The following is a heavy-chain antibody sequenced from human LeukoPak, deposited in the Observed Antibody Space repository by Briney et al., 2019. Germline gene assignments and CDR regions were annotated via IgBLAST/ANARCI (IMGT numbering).Heavy chain of an antibody. D-gene: IGHD3-22*01. CDR1: GGTFSSYA. CDR2: IIPIFGTA. Sequence: GASVKVSCKASGGTFSSYAISWVRQAPGQGLEWMGRIIPIFGTANYAQKFQGRVTITTDESTSTAYMGLSSLRSEDTAVYYCAPDSYYYDSSSGWGQGTLVTVSS. CDR3: APDSYYYDSSSG. J-gene: IGHJ4*02. V-gene: IGHV1-69*05.